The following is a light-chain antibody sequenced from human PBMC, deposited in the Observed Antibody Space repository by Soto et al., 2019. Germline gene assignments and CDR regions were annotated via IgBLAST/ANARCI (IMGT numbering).Light chain of an antibody. CDR3: HQRYNWPLT. V-gene: IGKV3-11*01. CDR2: DVS. Sequence: EIVLTQSPATLSLSPGERVTLSCRASQSVSNSLAWYQQKPGQPPRLLIYDVSNRATGIPARFSGSGSGTDFTLTITSLEPEDFAVYFCHQRYNWPLTFGGGTKVDIK. J-gene: IGKJ4*01. CDR1: QSVSNS.